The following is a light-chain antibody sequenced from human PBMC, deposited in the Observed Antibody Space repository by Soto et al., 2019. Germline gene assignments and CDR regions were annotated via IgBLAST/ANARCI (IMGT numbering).Light chain of an antibody. J-gene: IGKJ4*01. V-gene: IGKV1-27*01. CDR3: QEYNNGPALT. CDR2: AAS. Sequence: DIQMTQSPSSLYAPVGDKVTITCRASQGISNYLAWYQQKPGKVPKLLIYAASILQSGVPSRFSGSGSGTDFTLTISSLQPEDVASYYCQEYNNGPALTFGGGTKVEIK. CDR1: QGISNY.